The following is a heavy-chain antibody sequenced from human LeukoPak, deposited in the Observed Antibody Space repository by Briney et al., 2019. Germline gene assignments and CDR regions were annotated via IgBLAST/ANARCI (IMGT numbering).Heavy chain of an antibody. J-gene: IGHJ4*02. CDR1: GGSISSSSYY. CDR2: IYYSGST. V-gene: IGHV4-39*07. Sequence: PSETLSLTCTVSGGSISSSSYYWGWIRQPPGKGLEWIGSIYYSGSTYYNPSLKSRVTISVDTSKNQFSLKLSSVTAADTAVYYCARGVSGWYYFDYWGQGTLVTVSS. CDR3: ARGVSGWYYFDY. D-gene: IGHD6-19*01.